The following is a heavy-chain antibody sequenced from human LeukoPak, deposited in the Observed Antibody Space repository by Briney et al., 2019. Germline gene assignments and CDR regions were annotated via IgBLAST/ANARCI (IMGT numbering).Heavy chain of an antibody. J-gene: IGHJ5*02. CDR3: ARQFDL. CDR1: GGSISSGSYY. Sequence: PSETLSLTCTVSGGSISSGSYYWNWIRQPAGEGLEWIGLVYTSGSTNYNPSLKSQVTISVDTSKNQFSLKLSSVTAADTAVYYCARQFDLWGRGTLVTVSS. V-gene: IGHV4-61*02. CDR2: VYTSGST.